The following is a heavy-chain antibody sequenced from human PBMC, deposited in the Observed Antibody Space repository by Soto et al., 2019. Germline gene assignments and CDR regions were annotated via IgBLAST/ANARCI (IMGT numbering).Heavy chain of an antibody. CDR2: ISWDGGST. Sequence: PGGSLRLSCAASGFTFDYYTMHWVHQAPGKGLEWVSLISWDGGSTYYADSVKGRFTISRDNSKNSLYLQMNSLRTEDTALYYCAKARDGANDAFDIWGQGTMVTVSS. J-gene: IGHJ3*02. CDR3: AKARDGANDAFDI. V-gene: IGHV3-43*01. CDR1: GFTFDYYT.